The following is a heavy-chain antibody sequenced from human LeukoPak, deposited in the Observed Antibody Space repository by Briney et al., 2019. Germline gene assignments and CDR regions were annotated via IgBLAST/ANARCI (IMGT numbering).Heavy chain of an antibody. Sequence: ASVKVSCKASGYTFPSYFMHWVRQAPGQGLEWMGIINPSGGSTSYAQKFQGRVTMTRDTSTSTVYMELSSLRSEDTAVYYCAREGYSSSFGNWFDPWGQGTLVTVSS. CDR2: INPSGGST. CDR3: AREGYSSSFGNWFDP. D-gene: IGHD6-13*01. V-gene: IGHV1-46*01. CDR1: GYTFPSYF. J-gene: IGHJ5*02.